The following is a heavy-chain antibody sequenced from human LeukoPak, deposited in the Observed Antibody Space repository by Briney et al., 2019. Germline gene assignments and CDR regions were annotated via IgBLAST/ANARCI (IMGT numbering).Heavy chain of an antibody. J-gene: IGHJ6*02. D-gene: IGHD2-2*01. V-gene: IGHV4-30-4*01. Sequence: SQTLSLTCTVSGGSISSGDYYWSWIRQPPGKGLEWIGYIYYSGSTYYNPSLKSRVTVSVDTSKNQFSLKLSSVTAADTAVYYCASAPIVVVPAATYYYGMDVWGQGTTVTVSS. CDR2: IYYSGST. CDR1: GGSISSGDYY. CDR3: ASAPIVVVPAATYYYGMDV.